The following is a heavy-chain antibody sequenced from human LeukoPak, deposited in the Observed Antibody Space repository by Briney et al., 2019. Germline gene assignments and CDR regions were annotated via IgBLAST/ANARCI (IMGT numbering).Heavy chain of an antibody. CDR1: GGSISSSSYY. D-gene: IGHD1-1*01. CDR2: IYYSGTT. V-gene: IGHV4-39*02. CDR3: ARPGHSYYYMDV. Sequence: SETLSLTCTVSGGSISSSSYYWGWIHQPPGTGLEWIGTIYYSGTTYYNPSLKSRVTISADTSKNHFSLKLSSVTAADTAVYYCARPGHSYYYMDVWGKGTTVTVSS. J-gene: IGHJ6*03.